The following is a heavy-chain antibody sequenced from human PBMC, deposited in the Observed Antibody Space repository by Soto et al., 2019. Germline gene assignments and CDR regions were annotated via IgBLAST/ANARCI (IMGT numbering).Heavy chain of an antibody. D-gene: IGHD1-1*01. CDR1: GYTFTTHA. CDR2: INGGTGQT. J-gene: IGHJ6*02. V-gene: IGHV1-3*01. Sequence: ASVKVSCKASGYTFTTHAMHWVRQAPGQSLEWMGWINGGTGQTKHSQRFQGRVTITRDTSASTAYMELSSLRSEDTAVYYCARGKGMEENYYYGLDICGQGTTFTLSS. CDR3: ARGKGMEENYYYGLDI.